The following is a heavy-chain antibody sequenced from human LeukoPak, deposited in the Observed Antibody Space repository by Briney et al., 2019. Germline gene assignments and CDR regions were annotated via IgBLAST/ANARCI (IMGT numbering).Heavy chain of an antibody. CDR2: ISAYNGNI. D-gene: IGHD3-10*01. J-gene: IGHJ4*02. V-gene: IGHV1-18*01. CDR1: GYTFTSYG. Sequence: ASVKVSCKASGYTFTSYGISWVRQAPGQGLEWMGWISAYNGNINYAQKLQGRVTMTTDTSTSTAYMELRSLRSDDTALYYCARERYYSSGNYNNRIDYWGQGTLVTVSS. CDR3: ARERYYSSGNYNNRIDY.